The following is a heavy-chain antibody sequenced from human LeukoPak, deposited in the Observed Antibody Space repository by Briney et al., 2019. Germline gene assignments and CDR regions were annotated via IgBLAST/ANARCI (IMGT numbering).Heavy chain of an antibody. V-gene: IGHV4-61*02. CDR3: ARSAKTPYYYYYMDV. Sequence: PSQTLSLTCTVSGGSISSGSYYWGWIRQPPGKGLEWIGRIYTSGSTNYNPSLKSRVTISVATSKNQFSLKLSSVTAADTAVYYCARSAKTPYYYYYMDVWGKGTTVTVSS. CDR2: IYTSGST. J-gene: IGHJ6*03. CDR1: GGSISSGSYY.